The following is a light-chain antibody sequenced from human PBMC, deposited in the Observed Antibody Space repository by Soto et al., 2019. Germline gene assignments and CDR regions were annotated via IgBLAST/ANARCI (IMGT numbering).Light chain of an antibody. Sequence: QSVLTQPASVSGSPGQSITISCTGTSSDVGLYDYVSWYQQHPGKVPKLIISEVTTRPLGVSDRFSGSKSGNTASLTISRLQAEDEAHYYCSSYTTAYTQVFGGGTKVTVL. CDR1: SSDVGLYDY. CDR3: SSYTTAYTQV. CDR2: EVT. J-gene: IGLJ3*02. V-gene: IGLV2-14*01.